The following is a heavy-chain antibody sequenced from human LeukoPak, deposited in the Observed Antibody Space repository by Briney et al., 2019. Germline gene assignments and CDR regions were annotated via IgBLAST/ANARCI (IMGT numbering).Heavy chain of an antibody. CDR1: GFTFSTYA. D-gene: IGHD3-22*01. J-gene: IGHJ3*02. V-gene: IGHV3-7*01. CDR3: ARDRGTYYYDSTSHYDAFDI. Sequence: PGGSLRLSCAASGFTFSTYAMSWVRQAPGKGLEWVANIKQDGSEQYYVDSVKGRFTISRDNVKNSLFLQTNSLRAEDTAVYYCARDRGTYYYDSTSHYDAFDIWGQGTMVTVSS. CDR2: IKQDGSEQ.